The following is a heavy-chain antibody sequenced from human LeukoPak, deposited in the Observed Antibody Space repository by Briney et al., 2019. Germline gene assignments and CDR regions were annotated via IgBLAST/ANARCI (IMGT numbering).Heavy chain of an antibody. Sequence: PGGSLRLSCAASGFTFSSYAMSWVRQAPGKGLEWVPTFSGSGGSTHYADSVKGRFTISRDNTKNTLYLQMNSLRAEDTAVYYCAKSGLSRFDYWGQGTLVTVSS. CDR1: GFTFSSYA. V-gene: IGHV3-23*01. CDR2: FSGSGGST. CDR3: AKSGLSRFDY. J-gene: IGHJ4*02. D-gene: IGHD2-15*01.